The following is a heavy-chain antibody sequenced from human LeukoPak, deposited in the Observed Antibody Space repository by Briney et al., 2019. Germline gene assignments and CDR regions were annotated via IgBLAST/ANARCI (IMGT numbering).Heavy chain of an antibody. CDR1: GGSISSYY. V-gene: IGHV4-59*01. CDR2: IYYSGST. J-gene: IGHJ4*02. Sequence: SETLSLTCTVSGGSISSYYWSWIRQPPGKGLEWIGYIYYSGSTNYNPSLQSRVTISVDTSKNQFSLRLSSVTAADTAVYYCARENSYYDSSGYYFGSGYFDYWGQGTLVTVSS. CDR3: ARENSYYDSSGYYFGSGYFDY. D-gene: IGHD3-22*01.